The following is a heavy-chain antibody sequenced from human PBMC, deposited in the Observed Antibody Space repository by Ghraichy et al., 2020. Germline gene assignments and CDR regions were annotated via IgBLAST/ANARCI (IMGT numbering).Heavy chain of an antibody. Sequence: GESLNISCAASGFTFSSYAMSWVRQAPGKGLEWVSAISGSGGSTYYTDSVKGRFTISRDNSKNTLYLQMNSLRAEDTAVYYCAKQGLDPYYYYGMDVWGQGTTVTVSS. D-gene: IGHD3/OR15-3a*01. J-gene: IGHJ6*02. V-gene: IGHV3-23*01. CDR1: GFTFSSYA. CDR2: ISGSGGST. CDR3: AKQGLDPYYYYGMDV.